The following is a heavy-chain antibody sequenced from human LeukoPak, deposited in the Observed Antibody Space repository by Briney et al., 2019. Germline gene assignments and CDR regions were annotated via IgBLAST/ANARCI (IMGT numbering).Heavy chain of an antibody. Sequence: GGSLRLSCAASGFTFSNAWMSWVRQAPGKGLEWVGRIKSKTDGGTTDYAAPVKGRFTISRDDSKNTLYLQMNSLKTEDTAVYYCTTHRYCSGGSCYSNWYFDLWGRGTLVTVSS. CDR1: GFTFSNAW. CDR3: TTHRYCSGGSCYSNWYFDL. D-gene: IGHD2-15*01. J-gene: IGHJ2*01. V-gene: IGHV3-15*01. CDR2: IKSKTDGGTT.